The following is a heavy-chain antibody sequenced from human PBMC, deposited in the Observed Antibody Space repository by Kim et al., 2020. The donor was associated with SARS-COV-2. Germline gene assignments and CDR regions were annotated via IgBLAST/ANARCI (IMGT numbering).Heavy chain of an antibody. D-gene: IGHD5-12*01. CDR2: INHSGST. CDR1: GGSFSGYY. Sequence: SETLSLTCAVYGGSFSGYYWSWIRQPPGKGLEWIGEINHSGSTNYNPSLKSRVTISVDTSKNQFSLKLSSVTAADTAVYYCARVATTRPFDYWGQGTLVTVSS. V-gene: IGHV4-34*01. J-gene: IGHJ4*02. CDR3: ARVATTRPFDY.